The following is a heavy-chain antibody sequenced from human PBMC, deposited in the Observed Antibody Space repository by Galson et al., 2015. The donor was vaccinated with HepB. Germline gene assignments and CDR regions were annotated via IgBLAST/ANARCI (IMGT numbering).Heavy chain of an antibody. Sequence: SLRLSCAASGFTFSSYGMHWVRQAPGKGLEWVAVISYDGSNKYYADSVKGRFTISRDNSKNTLYLQMNSLRAEDTAVYYCAKERLRWLDYWGQGTLVTVSS. D-gene: IGHD4-23*01. CDR2: ISYDGSNK. V-gene: IGHV3-30*18. CDR1: GFTFSSYG. J-gene: IGHJ4*02. CDR3: AKERLRWLDY.